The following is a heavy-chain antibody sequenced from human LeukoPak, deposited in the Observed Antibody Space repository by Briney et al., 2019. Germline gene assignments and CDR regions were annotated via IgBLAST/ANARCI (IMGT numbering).Heavy chain of an antibody. CDR2: IIPIFGTA. CDR1: GGTFSSYA. V-gene: IGHV1-69*13. CDR3: ATPLGGYSYGFDY. D-gene: IGHD5-18*01. Sequence: SVKVSCKASGGTFSSYAMSWVRQAPGQGLEWMGGIIPIFGTANYAQKFQGRVTITADESTSTAYMELSSLRAEDTAVYYCATPLGGYSYGFDYWGQGTLVTVSS. J-gene: IGHJ4*02.